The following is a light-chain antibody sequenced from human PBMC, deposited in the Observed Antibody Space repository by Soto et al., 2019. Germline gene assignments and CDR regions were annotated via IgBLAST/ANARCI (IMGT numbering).Light chain of an antibody. CDR1: QSVSSSY. V-gene: IGKV3-20*01. Sequence: EIVLTQSPGTLSLSPGEGATLSCRASQSVSSSYLAWYQQKPGQAPRLLIYGASSRATGIPDRFSGSGSGTDFTLTIRGLEPEDFAMYYCQQYGSSSYTFGQGTKLEIK. CDR3: QQYGSSSYT. J-gene: IGKJ2*01. CDR2: GAS.